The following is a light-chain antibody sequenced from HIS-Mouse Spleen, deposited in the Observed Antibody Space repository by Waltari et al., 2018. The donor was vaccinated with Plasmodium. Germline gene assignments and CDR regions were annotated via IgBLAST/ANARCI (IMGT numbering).Light chain of an antibody. CDR1: ALPKKY. Sequence: SYELTQPPSVSVSPGQTARITCSGDALPKKYAYWYQQKSGQAPVLVIYEDSKRPSGFPVIFFGASSGTMATLTISGAQVEDEADYYCYSTDSSGNHRVFGGGTKLTGL. CDR3: YSTDSSGNHRV. J-gene: IGLJ3*02. V-gene: IGLV3-10*01. CDR2: EDS.